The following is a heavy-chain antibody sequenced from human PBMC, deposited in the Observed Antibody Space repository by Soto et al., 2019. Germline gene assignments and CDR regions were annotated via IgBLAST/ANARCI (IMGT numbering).Heavy chain of an antibody. D-gene: IGHD5-18*01. CDR2: MNPNSGNT. CDR3: ARGRYSYNWFDP. J-gene: IGHJ5*02. V-gene: IGHV1-8*01. CDR1: GYTFTSYD. Sequence: ASVKVSCKASGYTFTSYDINWVRQATGQGLEWMGWMNPNSGNTGYAQKFQGRVTMTRNTSISTAYMELSSLRSEVTAVYYCARGRYSYNWFDPWGQGTLVTVSS.